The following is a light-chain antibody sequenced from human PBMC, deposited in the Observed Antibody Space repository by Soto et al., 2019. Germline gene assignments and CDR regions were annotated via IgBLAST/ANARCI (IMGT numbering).Light chain of an antibody. J-gene: IGLJ2*01. CDR1: SGHNSYA. CDR2: LNSDGSH. Sequence: QPVLTQSPSASASLGASVKLTCTLSSGHNSYAIAWHQQQPEKGPRYLMKLNSDGSHSKGDGIPDRFSGSSSGAERYLTISSLQSEDEADYYCQTWDTGTVVFGGGTQLTVL. V-gene: IGLV4-69*01. CDR3: QTWDTGTVV.